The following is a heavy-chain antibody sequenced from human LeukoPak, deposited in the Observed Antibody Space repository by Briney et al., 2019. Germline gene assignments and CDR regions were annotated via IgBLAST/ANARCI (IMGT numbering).Heavy chain of an antibody. V-gene: IGHV4-38-2*02. CDR2: IYHNGST. Sequence: SETLSLTCTVSGYSISSGYYWGWIRQPPGKGLEWIGSIYHNGSTYYNPSLKSRVTISVDKSKNQFSLKLGSVTAADTAVYYCARDNYYDSSGYYYGGFDYWGQGTLVTVSS. CDR1: GYSISSGYY. CDR3: ARDNYYDSSGYYYGGFDY. J-gene: IGHJ4*02. D-gene: IGHD3-22*01.